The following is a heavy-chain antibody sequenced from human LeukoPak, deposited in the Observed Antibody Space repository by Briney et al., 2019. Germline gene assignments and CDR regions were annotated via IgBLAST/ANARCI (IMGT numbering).Heavy chain of an antibody. Sequence: ASVKVSCKASGGTFSSYAISWVRQAPGQGLEWMGGIIPIFGTANYAQKFQGRVTNTADESTSTAYMELSSLRSEDTAVYYCARDPPGVPAAAYYYYGMDVWGKGTTVTVSS. CDR2: IIPIFGTA. CDR3: ARDPPGVPAAAYYYYGMDV. J-gene: IGHJ6*04. V-gene: IGHV1-69*13. CDR1: GGTFSSYA. D-gene: IGHD2-2*01.